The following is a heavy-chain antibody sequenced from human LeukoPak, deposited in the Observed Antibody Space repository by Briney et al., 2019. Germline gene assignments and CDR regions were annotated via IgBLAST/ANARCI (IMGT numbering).Heavy chain of an antibody. D-gene: IGHD4-17*01. CDR3: ARGRDGDYDGNWYYYYGMDV. CDR2: MNPNSGNT. J-gene: IGHJ6*02. CDR1: GYTFTSYD. Sequence: ASVKVSCKASGYTFTSYDINWVRQDTGQGLEWMGWMNPNSGNTGYAQKFQGRVTMTRNTSISTAYMELSSLRSEDTAVYYCARGRDGDYDGNWYYYYGMDVWGQGTTVTVSS. V-gene: IGHV1-8*01.